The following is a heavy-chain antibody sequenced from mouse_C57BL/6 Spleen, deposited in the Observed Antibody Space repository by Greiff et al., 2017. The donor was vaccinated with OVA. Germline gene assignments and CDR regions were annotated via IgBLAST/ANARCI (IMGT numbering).Heavy chain of an antibody. V-gene: IGHV5-17*01. Sequence: EVHLVESGGGLVKPGGSLKLSCAASGFTFSDYGMHWVRQAPEKGLEWVAYISSGSSTIYYADTVKGRFTISRDNAKNTLFLQMTSLRSEDTAMYYCARDYDGSLYWYFDVWGTGTTVTVSS. CDR2: ISSGSSTI. CDR1: GFTFSDYG. D-gene: IGHD2-3*01. CDR3: ARDYDGSLYWYFDV. J-gene: IGHJ1*03.